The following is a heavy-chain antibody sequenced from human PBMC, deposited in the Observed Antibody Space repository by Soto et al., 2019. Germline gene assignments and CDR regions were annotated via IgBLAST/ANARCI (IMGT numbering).Heavy chain of an antibody. CDR1: GCTFRKYN. J-gene: IGHJ6*02. CDR3: ARDGGYGYCMDV. Sequence: GGSLRLSCAASGCTFRKYNINGGRQAPGKGLEWLSYISGASGTIYYADSMQGRFTISRDNAKNSLYLQMNSLRAEDTAIYYFARDGGYGYCMDVWYPWFTVSVFS. CDR2: ISGASGTI. V-gene: IGHV3-48*01. D-gene: IGHD2-15*01.